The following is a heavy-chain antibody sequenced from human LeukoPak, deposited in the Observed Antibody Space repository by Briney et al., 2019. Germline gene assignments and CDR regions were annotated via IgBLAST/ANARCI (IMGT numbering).Heavy chain of an antibody. V-gene: IGHV3-21*01. CDR1: GFSFSTYS. CDR3: ARVRGYRTYSYNDMDV. CDR2: ITSSTSDL. D-gene: IGHD5-12*01. Sequence: GGSLRLSCAASGFSFSTYSMNWVRQAPGKGLEWVSSITSSTSDLLYGDSVEGRFTISRDNAKNSLFLQMNSLRAEDTAVYYCARVRGYRTYSYNDMDVWGQGTTVTVS. J-gene: IGHJ6*02.